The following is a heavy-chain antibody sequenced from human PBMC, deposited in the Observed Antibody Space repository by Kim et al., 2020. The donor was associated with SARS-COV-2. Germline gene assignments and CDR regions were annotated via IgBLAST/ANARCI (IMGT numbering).Heavy chain of an antibody. CDR2: ITPNTGGT. CDR3: ARGGGASGTTWSHGNWFDP. CDR1: GYTFSDHY. V-gene: IGHV1-2*02. D-gene: IGHD6-13*01. Sequence: ASVKVSCKSSGYTFSDHYIHWLRQAPGQGLEWMGWITPNTGGTTYAQKFQGRVIMTRDTSISTAYMELSRLRSDDTAVYYCARGGGASGTTWSHGNWFDPWGQGTLVTVST. J-gene: IGHJ5*02.